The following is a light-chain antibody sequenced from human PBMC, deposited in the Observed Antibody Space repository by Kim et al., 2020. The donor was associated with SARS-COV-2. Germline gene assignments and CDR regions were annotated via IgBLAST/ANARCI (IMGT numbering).Light chain of an antibody. Sequence: VALVQTVRITCQGDSLRSYYATWYQLKPGQAPILVIYDKNNRPSGIPDRFSGSSSGNTASLTITGTQAGDEADYYCNSRDSNDNVVFGGGTQLTVL. J-gene: IGLJ2*01. V-gene: IGLV3-19*01. CDR1: SLRSYY. CDR2: DKN. CDR3: NSRDSNDNVV.